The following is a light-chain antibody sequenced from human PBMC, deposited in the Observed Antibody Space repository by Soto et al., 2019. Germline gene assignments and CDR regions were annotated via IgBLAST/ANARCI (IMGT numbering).Light chain of an antibody. CDR2: GAS. CDR1: QSVSSSY. J-gene: IGKJ4*01. CDR3: QHYGGPPLT. Sequence: EIVLTQAPGTLSLSPGERATLSCRASQSVSSSYLAWYQQKPGQAPRLLIYGASRRATGIPDRFSGSGSGTDFTLTISRLEPEDFAVYYCQHYGGPPLTFGGGTKVEIK. V-gene: IGKV3-20*01.